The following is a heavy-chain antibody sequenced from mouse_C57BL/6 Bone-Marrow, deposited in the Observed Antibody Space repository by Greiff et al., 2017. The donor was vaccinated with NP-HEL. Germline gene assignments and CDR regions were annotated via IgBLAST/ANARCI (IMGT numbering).Heavy chain of an antibody. Sequence: EVKLVESGGDLVKPGGSLKLSCAASGFTFSSYGMSWVRQTPDKRLEWVATISSGGSYTYYPDSVKGRFTISRDNAKNTLYLQMSSLKSEDTAMYYCARQKLPLYAMDYWGQGTSVTVSS. CDR2: ISSGGSYT. D-gene: IGHD2-12*01. J-gene: IGHJ4*01. CDR1: GFTFSSYG. V-gene: IGHV5-6*01. CDR3: ARQKLPLYAMDY.